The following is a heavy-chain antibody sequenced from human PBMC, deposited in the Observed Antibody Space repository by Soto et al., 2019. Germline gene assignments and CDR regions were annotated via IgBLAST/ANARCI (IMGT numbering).Heavy chain of an antibody. CDR2: IYYSGST. CDR3: ARWQLRFLPFDY. D-gene: IGHD3-3*01. CDR1: GGSIRSYY. V-gene: IGHV4-59*01. Sequence: SETLSLTCTVSGGSIRSYYWSGIRQPPGKGLEWIGYIYYSGSTNYNPSLKSRVTISVDTSKNQFSLKLSSVTAADTAVYYCARWQLRFLPFDYCGRGTLVTVSS. J-gene: IGHJ4*02.